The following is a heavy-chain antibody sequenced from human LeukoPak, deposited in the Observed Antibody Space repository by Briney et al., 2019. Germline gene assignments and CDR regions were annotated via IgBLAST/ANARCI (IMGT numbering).Heavy chain of an antibody. CDR3: VRKYCSGDRCRIDS. CDR2: ISFDGSIQ. V-gene: IGHV3-30*15. CDR1: GFSFSSFA. J-gene: IGHJ4*02. Sequence: PGTSLRLSCAASGFSFSSFAMQWVRQAPGQGLEWVAYISFDGSIQIYADSVKGRFTISRDNAKNTLYLQMSSLRAEDTAVYYCVRKYCSGDRCRIDSWGQGTLVTVSS. D-gene: IGHD2-15*01.